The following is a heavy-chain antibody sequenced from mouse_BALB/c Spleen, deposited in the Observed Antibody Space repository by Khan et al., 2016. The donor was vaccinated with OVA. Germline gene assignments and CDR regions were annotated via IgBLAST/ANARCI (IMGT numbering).Heavy chain of an antibody. Sequence: EVQLVESGPGLVKPSQSLSLTCTVTGYSITSDYAWNWIQQFPGNQLELMGYIHYSGCTCYLPSLKSRITINPDTSKNPFFLPLNSVTTEDSATYYCARWFTYWGQGTLVTVS. J-gene: IGHJ3*01. CDR1: GYSITSDYA. V-gene: IGHV3-2*02. CDR3: ARWFTY. CDR2: IHYSGCT.